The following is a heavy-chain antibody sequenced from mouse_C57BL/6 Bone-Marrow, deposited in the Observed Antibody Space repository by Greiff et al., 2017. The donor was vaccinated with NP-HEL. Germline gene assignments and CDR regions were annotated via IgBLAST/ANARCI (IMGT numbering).Heavy chain of an antibody. CDR1: GYTFTNYW. Sequence: QVQLKQSGAELVRPGTSVKMSCKASGYTFTNYWIGWAKQRPGHGLEWIGDIYPGGGYTNYTEKFKGKATLTAAKSYSTDYMQFSSLTSEDSAIYYCARGALRYYFDYWGQGTTLTVSS. V-gene: IGHV1-63*01. D-gene: IGHD1-1*01. J-gene: IGHJ2*01. CDR2: IYPGGGYT. CDR3: ARGALRYYFDY.